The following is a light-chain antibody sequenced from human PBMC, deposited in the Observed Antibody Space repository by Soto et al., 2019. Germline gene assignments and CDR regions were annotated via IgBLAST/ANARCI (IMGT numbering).Light chain of an antibody. CDR1: QAIRND. Sequence: AIQMTQSPSSLSRSVGDRVIITCRASQAIRNDLCWYQQKPGKAPKLLIYTASTLQSGVPSRFSGSGSGADFTLTIRSLQPEDSATYYCLHDYSYPQTFGQGTKVDIK. V-gene: IGKV1-6*01. CDR2: TAS. J-gene: IGKJ1*01. CDR3: LHDYSYPQT.